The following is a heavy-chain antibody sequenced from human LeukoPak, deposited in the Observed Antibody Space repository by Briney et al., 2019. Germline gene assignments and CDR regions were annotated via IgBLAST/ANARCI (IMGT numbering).Heavy chain of an antibody. V-gene: IGHV4-38-2*01. CDR2: IYHSGST. CDR1: GFTFSAYY. J-gene: IGHJ5*02. Sequence: GSLRLSCAASGFTFSAYYVSWIRQAPGKGLEWIGSIYHSGSTYYNPSLKSRVTISVDTSKNQFSLKLSSVTAADTAVYYCARAAAGTGDWIDPWGQGTLVTVSS. CDR3: ARAAAGTGDWIDP. D-gene: IGHD6-13*01.